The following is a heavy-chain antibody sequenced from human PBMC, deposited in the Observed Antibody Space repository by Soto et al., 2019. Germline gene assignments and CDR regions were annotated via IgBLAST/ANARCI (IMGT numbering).Heavy chain of an antibody. CDR3: ARDAIRSGWSPAYFNS. V-gene: IGHV3-30-3*01. CDR2: ISYDGSNK. Sequence: QVQLVESGGGVVQPGRSLRLSCAASGFTFSSYAMHWVRQAPGKGLEWVAVISYDGSNKYYADSVKGRFTISRDNSKNTLYLKMNSLRAEDTAVYYCARDAIRSGWSPAYFNSWGQGTLVTVSS. D-gene: IGHD6-19*01. J-gene: IGHJ4*02. CDR1: GFTFSSYA.